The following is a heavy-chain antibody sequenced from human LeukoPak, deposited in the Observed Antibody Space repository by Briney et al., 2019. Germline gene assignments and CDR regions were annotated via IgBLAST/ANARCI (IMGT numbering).Heavy chain of an antibody. CDR1: GFIFDDYA. CDR2: ISGDGGST. D-gene: IGHD2-8*01. Sequence: GGSLRLSCAASGFIFDDYAMHWVRQAPGKGLEWVSLISGDGGSTFADSVRGRFTISIDNSKNSLSLQMNSLTTEDTALYYCAKEEYSHTTNYFDNWGQGILVTVSS. J-gene: IGHJ4*02. V-gene: IGHV3-43*02. CDR3: AKEEYSHTTNYFDN.